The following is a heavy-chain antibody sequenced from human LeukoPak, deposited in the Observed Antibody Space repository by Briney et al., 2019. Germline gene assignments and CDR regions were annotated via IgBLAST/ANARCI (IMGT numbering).Heavy chain of an antibody. Sequence: GGSLRLSCAASGFTFSSYAMSWIRQAPGKGLEWVSYISNSGSYTNYPDSVKGRSTISRDNAKNSLYLQTNSLRDEDTAVYYCVRDHYYSFDYWGQGTLVTVSS. V-gene: IGHV3-11*06. D-gene: IGHD2/OR15-2a*01. J-gene: IGHJ4*02. CDR1: GFTFSSYA. CDR2: ISNSGSYT. CDR3: VRDHYYSFDY.